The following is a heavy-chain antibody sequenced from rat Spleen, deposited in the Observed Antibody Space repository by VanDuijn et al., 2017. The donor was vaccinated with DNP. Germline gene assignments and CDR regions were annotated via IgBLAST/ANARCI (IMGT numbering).Heavy chain of an antibody. Sequence: EVQLVESGGGLVQSGRSLKVSCAASGFTFSDYDMAWVRQAPKKGLEWVATIIYDGTRTYYRDSVKGRFTISRDNAKSTLYLQLDSLRSEDTATYYCTTGMYTTDLGYFDYWGQGVMVRVSS. CDR1: GFTFSDYD. D-gene: IGHD1-6*01. J-gene: IGHJ2*01. V-gene: IGHV5S10*01. CDR3: TTGMYTTDLGYFDY. CDR2: IIYDGTRT.